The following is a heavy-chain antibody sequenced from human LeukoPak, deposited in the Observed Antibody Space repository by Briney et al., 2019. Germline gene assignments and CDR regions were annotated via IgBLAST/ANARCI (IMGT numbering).Heavy chain of an antibody. CDR2: ISWNSGSI. J-gene: IGHJ4*02. CDR1: GFTFDDYA. D-gene: IGHD2-2*01. V-gene: IGHV3-9*01. CDR3: ARDFGGYCSSSSCYLGFLDY. Sequence: PGRSLRLSCAASGFTFDDYAMHWVRQAPGKGLEWVSGISWNSGSIGYADSVKGRFTISRDNAKNSLYLQMNSLRAEDTAVYYCARDFGGYCSSSSCYLGFLDYWGQGTLVTVSS.